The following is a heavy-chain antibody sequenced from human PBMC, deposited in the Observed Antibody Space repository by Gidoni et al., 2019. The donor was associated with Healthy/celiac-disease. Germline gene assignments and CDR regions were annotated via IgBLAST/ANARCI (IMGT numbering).Heavy chain of an antibody. CDR3: AKDGGFRSVRSV. CDR1: GFTFSSYA. CDR2: ISGSGGST. D-gene: IGHD2-15*01. V-gene: IGHV3-23*01. Sequence: EVQLLESGGGLVPPGGSLRLSCAASGFTFSSYAMSWVRQAPGKGLEWVSAISGSGGSTYYADSVKGRFTISRDNSKNTLYLQMNSLRAEDTAVYYCAKDGGFRSVRSVWGKGTTVTVSS. J-gene: IGHJ6*04.